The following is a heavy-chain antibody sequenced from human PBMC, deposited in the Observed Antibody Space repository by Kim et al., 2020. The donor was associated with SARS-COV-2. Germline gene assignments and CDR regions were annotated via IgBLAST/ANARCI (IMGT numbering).Heavy chain of an antibody. Sequence: YNPSLKSRVTISVDTSKNQFSLKLSSVTAADTAVYYCANIAVTGPHGMDVWGQGTTVTVSS. J-gene: IGHJ6*02. D-gene: IGHD6-19*01. V-gene: IGHV4-39*01. CDR3: ANIAVTGPHGMDV.